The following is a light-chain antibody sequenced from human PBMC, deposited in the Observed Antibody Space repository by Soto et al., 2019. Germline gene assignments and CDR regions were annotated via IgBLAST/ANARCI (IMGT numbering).Light chain of an antibody. J-gene: IGLJ3*02. CDR1: SSDVGGHNS. V-gene: IGLV2-14*01. CDR3: AAWDDSLGGV. Sequence: QSALTQPASVSGSPGQSITISCTGTSSDVGGHNSVAWYQHNPGKAPKLMIYDVSNRPSGVPDRFSGSKSGTSASLAISGLRSEDEADYYCAAWDDSLGGVFGGGTKLTVL. CDR2: DVS.